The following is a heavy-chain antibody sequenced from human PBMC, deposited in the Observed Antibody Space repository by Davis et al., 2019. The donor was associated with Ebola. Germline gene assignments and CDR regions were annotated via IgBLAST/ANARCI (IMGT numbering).Heavy chain of an antibody. CDR3: ARDDT. V-gene: IGHV3-9*01. Sequence: GGSLRLSCAASGFTFADYAMHWVRQAPGKGLEWVSGISWNSGSIGYADSVKGRFTISRDNAKNSLYLQMNSLRAEDTAVYYCARDDTWGQGTLVTVSS. CDR1: GFTFADYA. J-gene: IGHJ5*02. CDR2: ISWNSGSI.